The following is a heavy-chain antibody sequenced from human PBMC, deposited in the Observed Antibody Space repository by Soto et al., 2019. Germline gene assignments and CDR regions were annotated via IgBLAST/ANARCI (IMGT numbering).Heavy chain of an antibody. Sequence: PSETLSLTCAVYGGSFSGYYWSWIRQPPGKGLEWIGEINHSGSTNYNPSLKSRVTISVDTSKNQFSLKLSSVTAADTAVYYCARGGDYGDYIADYWGQGTLVTVSS. V-gene: IGHV4-34*01. CDR1: GGSFSGYY. J-gene: IGHJ4*02. CDR2: INHSGST. CDR3: ARGGDYGDYIADY. D-gene: IGHD4-17*01.